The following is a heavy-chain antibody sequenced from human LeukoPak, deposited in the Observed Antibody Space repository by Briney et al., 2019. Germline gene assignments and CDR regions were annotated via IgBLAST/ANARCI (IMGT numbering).Heavy chain of an antibody. Sequence: PSDTLPLTCSVSGGSINNNNYYWGWIRQPPGKGLEWIGSFYYSGNSYYNPSPKSRATISGDTSKNQFSLNLISVTAADTAVYYCARRGTRYTSINWFDPWGHGTLVTVSS. V-gene: IGHV4-39*01. CDR2: FYYSGNS. D-gene: IGHD6-13*01. CDR1: GGSINNNNYY. CDR3: ARRGTRYTSINWFDP. J-gene: IGHJ5*02.